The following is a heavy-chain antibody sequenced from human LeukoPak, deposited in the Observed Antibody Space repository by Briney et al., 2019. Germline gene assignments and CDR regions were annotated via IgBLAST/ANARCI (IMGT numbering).Heavy chain of an antibody. V-gene: IGHV4-39*01. D-gene: IGHD1-26*01. CDR1: GGSISGSTYY. Sequence: SETLSLTCTVSGGSISGSTYYWGWIRQPPGKELEWIGSLYYSGATYYNPSLKSRVTISVDTSKNRFSLEVTSVTAADTAVYYCARLLSGNFLADSWGQGTLVTVSS. CDR2: LYYSGAT. J-gene: IGHJ4*02. CDR3: ARLLSGNFLADS.